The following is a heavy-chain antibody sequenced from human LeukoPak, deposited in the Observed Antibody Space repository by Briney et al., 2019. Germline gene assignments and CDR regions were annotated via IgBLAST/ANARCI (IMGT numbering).Heavy chain of an antibody. D-gene: IGHD1-1*01. V-gene: IGHV3-23*01. CDR2: ISPAGGTT. CDR3: AKVELAYYAFDI. CDR1: GFPFGSEA. Sequence: PGGSLRLSCTVSGFPFGSEAMSWVRQAPGRGLEWVSSISPAGGTTYYADSVKGRFTISRGNSKNTLYLQMNSLRAEDTAVYYCAKVELAYYAFDIWGQGTMVTVSS. J-gene: IGHJ3*02.